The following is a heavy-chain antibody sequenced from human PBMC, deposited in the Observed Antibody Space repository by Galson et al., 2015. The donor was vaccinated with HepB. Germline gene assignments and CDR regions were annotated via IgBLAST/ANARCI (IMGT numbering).Heavy chain of an antibody. D-gene: IGHD3-16*02. CDR1: GFNFKNYW. V-gene: IGHV3-30-3*01. J-gene: IGHJ4*02. Sequence: SLRLSCAASGFNFKNYWMNWVRQAPGKGLEWVALISSDGSDKYYADSVKGRFTISRDNSKNTMDLQMNSLRAEDTAVYNCARDDIIFDYVYQSYRTKGLLDYWGQGTLVTVSS. CDR3: ARDDIIFDYVYQSYRTKGLLDY. CDR2: ISSDGSDK.